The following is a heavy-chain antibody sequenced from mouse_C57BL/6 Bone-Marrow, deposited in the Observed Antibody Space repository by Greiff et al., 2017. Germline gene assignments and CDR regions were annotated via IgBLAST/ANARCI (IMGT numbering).Heavy chain of an antibody. V-gene: IGHV5-4*01. CDR1: GFTFSSYA. D-gene: IGHD2-12*01. J-gene: IGHJ3*01. CDR2: ISDGGSYT. CDR3: ARENYSSSAWFAY. Sequence: EVKLVESGGGLVKPGGSLKLSCAASGFTFSSYAMSWVRQTPEKRLEWVATISDGGSYTYYPDNVKGRFTISRDNAKNNLYLQMSHLKSEDTAMYYCARENYSSSAWFAYWGQGTLVTVSA.